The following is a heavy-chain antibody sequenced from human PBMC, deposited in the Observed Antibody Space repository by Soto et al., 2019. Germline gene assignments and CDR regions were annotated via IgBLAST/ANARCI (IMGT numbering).Heavy chain of an antibody. D-gene: IGHD6-6*01. J-gene: IGHJ6*03. Sequence: QVQLQESGPGLVKPSETLSLTCTVSGGSISSYSWSWIRQPPGKGLEWIGYIYYSGSTNYNPSLKSRVTISVDTSKNQFSLKLSSVTDADTAVYYCARERAARRDYYYYYMDVWGKGTTVTVSS. CDR3: ARERAARRDYYYYYMDV. V-gene: IGHV4-59*01. CDR2: IYYSGST. CDR1: GGSISSYS.